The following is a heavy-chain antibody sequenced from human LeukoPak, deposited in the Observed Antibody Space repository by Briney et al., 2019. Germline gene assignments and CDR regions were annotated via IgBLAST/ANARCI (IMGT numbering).Heavy chain of an antibody. Sequence: PGGSLRLSCEASGFTFSAYAMNWVRQAPGEGLEWVAVLYSGGSTFYADPVKGRFTISRDSSKNTLYLQMNSLRAEDTAVYYCARGGSGGNNYFDYWGQGTPLSVSS. CDR3: ARGGSGGNNYFDY. V-gene: IGHV3-53*01. CDR1: GFTFSAYA. J-gene: IGHJ4*02. CDR2: LYSGGST. D-gene: IGHD2-15*01.